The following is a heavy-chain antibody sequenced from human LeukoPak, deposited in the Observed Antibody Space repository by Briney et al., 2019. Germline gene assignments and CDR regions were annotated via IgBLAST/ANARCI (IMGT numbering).Heavy chain of an antibody. J-gene: IGHJ4*02. Sequence: GGSLRLSCAASGFTFDDYAMHWVRQAPGKGLEWVSLISGDGGSTYYADSVKGRFTISRDNSKNSLYLQMNSLRTEDTALYYCAKVLPRGDRYNNHVDYRAQGTLVTVSS. V-gene: IGHV3-43*02. CDR3: AKVLPRGDRYNNHVDY. CDR1: GFTFDDYA. D-gene: IGHD5-24*01. CDR2: ISGDGGST.